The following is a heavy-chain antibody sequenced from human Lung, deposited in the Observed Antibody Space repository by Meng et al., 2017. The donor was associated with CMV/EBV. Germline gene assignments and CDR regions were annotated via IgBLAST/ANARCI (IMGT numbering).Heavy chain of an antibody. J-gene: IGHJ6*02. CDR3: AKGKWGGYYYYYGMAV. D-gene: IGHD1-26*01. Sequence: GGSLRLXCAASGFTFSTFAMSWVRQAPGKGLQWVSVIYSGDDSTYYADSVKGRFTISRDNSKNMLYLQMNSLRAEDSAVYFCAKGKWGGYYYYYGMAVWGRGTTVTVSS. CDR2: IYSGDDST. CDR1: GFTFSTFA. V-gene: IGHV3-23*03.